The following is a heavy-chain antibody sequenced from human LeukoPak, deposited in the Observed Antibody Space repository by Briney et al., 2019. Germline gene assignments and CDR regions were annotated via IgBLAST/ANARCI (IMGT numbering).Heavy chain of an antibody. CDR2: INPNSGDT. CDR3: ARGPSTGDFDY. J-gene: IGHJ4*02. V-gene: IGHV1-2*02. Sequence: ASVKVSCKASGYTFTSYDINWVRQAPGQGLEWMGWINPNSGDTNYTQKFQGRLTMTRDTSISTAYMELSRLISDDTAVYYCARGPSTGDFDYWGQGALVTVSS. D-gene: IGHD7-27*01. CDR1: GYTFTSYD.